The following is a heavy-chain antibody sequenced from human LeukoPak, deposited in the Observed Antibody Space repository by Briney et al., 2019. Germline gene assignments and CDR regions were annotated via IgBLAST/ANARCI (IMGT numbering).Heavy chain of an antibody. V-gene: IGHV3-53*01. J-gene: IGHJ4*02. CDR1: GFTVSRNY. D-gene: IGHD3-16*02. CDR2: IYCCDNT. CDR3: AKTVSGSYSYQGGDY. Sequence: GGSLRLSCAASGFTVSRNYTTCVRQAPGKGLEWVSVIYCCDNTYCADSVKGRFTMSRDNSRNMLYLQMNSLRDEDTAKYYCAKTVSGSYSYQGGDYWGQGTLVTVSS.